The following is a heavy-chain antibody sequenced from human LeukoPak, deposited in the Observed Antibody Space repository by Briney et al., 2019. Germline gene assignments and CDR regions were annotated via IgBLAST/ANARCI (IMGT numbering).Heavy chain of an antibody. CDR3: ARAGGSGSYTLTAIRY. D-gene: IGHD3-10*01. CDR1: GGSISSGGYS. Sequence: KASETLSLTCAVSGGSISSGGYSWSWIRQPPGKGLEWIGYIYHSGSTYYNPSLKSRVTISVDRSKNQFSLKLSSVTAADTAVYYCARAGGSGSYTLTAIRYWGQGTLVTVSS. CDR2: IYHSGST. V-gene: IGHV4-30-2*01. J-gene: IGHJ4*02.